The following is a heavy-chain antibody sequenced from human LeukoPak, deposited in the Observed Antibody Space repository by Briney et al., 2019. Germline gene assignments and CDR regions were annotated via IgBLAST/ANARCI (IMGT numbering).Heavy chain of an antibody. CDR2: ISSRSSNK. CDR1: GFTFSNHY. V-gene: IGHV3-11*01. J-gene: IGHJ4*02. D-gene: IGHD2-15*01. Sequence: PGGSLRLSCAASGFTFSNHYMSWLRHAPGNGLGWVSYISSRSSNKYYADSVKGRFTISRDNSTNSLYLPMNSLRTEDTALYYCAKDITPLVAAPGAQCFDYWGQGTLVTVSS. CDR3: AKDITPLVAAPGAQCFDY.